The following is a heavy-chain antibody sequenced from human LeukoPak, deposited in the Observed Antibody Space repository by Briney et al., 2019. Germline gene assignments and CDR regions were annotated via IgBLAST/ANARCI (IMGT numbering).Heavy chain of an antibody. V-gene: IGHV1-69*02. CDR1: GGTFSSYT. Sequence: SVKVSCKASGGTFSSYTISWVRQAPGQGLEWMGRIIPILGIANYAQKFQGRVTIIADKSTSTAYMELSSLRSEDTAVYYCARAPGISQAADYWGQGTLVTVSS. J-gene: IGHJ4*02. CDR3: ARAPGISQAADY. D-gene: IGHD2-15*01. CDR2: IIPILGIA.